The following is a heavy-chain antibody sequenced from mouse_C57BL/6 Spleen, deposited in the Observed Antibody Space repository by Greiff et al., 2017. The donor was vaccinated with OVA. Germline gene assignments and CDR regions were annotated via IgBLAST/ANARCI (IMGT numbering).Heavy chain of an antibody. CDR2: INPNNGGT. CDR3: ARMNLFDY. V-gene: IGHV1-26*01. J-gene: IGHJ2*01. Sequence: VQLQQSGPELVKPGASVKISCKASGYTFTDYYMNWVKQSHGKSLEWIGDINPNNGGTSYNQKFKGKATLTVDKSSSTAYMELRSLTSEDSAVYYCARMNLFDYWGQGTTLTVSS. CDR1: GYTFTDYY.